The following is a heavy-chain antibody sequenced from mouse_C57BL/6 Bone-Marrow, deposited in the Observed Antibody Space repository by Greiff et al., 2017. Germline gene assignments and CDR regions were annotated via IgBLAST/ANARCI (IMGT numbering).Heavy chain of an antibody. V-gene: IGHV1-15*01. D-gene: IGHD1-1*01. Sequence: QVQLKQSGAELVRPGASVTLSCKASGYTFTDYEMHWVKQTPVHGLEWIGAIDPETGGTAYNQKFKGKAILTADKSSSTAYMELRSLTSEDSAVYYCARRTTVVAHFDYWGQGTTLTVSS. CDR3: ARRTTVVAHFDY. CDR1: GYTFTDYE. CDR2: IDPETGGT. J-gene: IGHJ2*01.